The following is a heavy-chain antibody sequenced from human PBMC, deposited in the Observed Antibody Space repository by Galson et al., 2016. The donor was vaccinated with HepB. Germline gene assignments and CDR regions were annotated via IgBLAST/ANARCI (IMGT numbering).Heavy chain of an antibody. D-gene: IGHD2-21*02. V-gene: IGHV4-34*01. Sequence: SETLSLTCGVSGGSFSGHIWSWIRQSPDKGLEWLGEIHQSGTTNYNPSLRSRLTLTLDTSKNQFSLRLTSVTAADTAVYFCAREGGVTRAFFFFDSWGQGTLVSVSS. J-gene: IGHJ4*02. CDR3: AREGGVTRAFFFFDS. CDR2: IHQSGTT. CDR1: GGSFSGHI.